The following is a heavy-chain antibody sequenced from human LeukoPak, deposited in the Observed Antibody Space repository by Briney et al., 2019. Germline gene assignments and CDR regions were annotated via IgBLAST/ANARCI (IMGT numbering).Heavy chain of an antibody. Sequence: GGSLRLSCAASGFTFSTYGMSWVRQAPGKGLEWVSAISGSGGSTYYADSVKGRFTISRDNSKNTLYLQMNSLRAEDTAVYYCAKDNSYGSGSLFDYWGQGTLVTVSS. J-gene: IGHJ4*02. CDR1: GFTFSTYG. D-gene: IGHD3-10*01. CDR2: ISGSGGST. CDR3: AKDNSYGSGSLFDY. V-gene: IGHV3-23*01.